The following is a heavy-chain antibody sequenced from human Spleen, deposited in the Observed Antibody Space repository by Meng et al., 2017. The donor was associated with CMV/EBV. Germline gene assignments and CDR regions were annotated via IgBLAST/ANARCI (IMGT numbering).Heavy chain of an antibody. Sequence: ASVKVSCKASGYTFTSYGISWVRQAPGQGLEWMGWISAYNGNTNYAQKLQGRVTMTTDTSTYTAYMELRSLRTDDTAVYYCARGASPAPKHDFWSALIVTPNYFDYWGQGTLVTVSS. CDR2: ISAYNGNT. CDR3: ARGASPAPKHDFWSALIVTPNYFDY. D-gene: IGHD3-3*01. V-gene: IGHV1-18*01. CDR1: GYTFTSYG. J-gene: IGHJ4*02.